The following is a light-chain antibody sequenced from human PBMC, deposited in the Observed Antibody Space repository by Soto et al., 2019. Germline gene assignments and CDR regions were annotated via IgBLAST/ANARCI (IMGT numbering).Light chain of an antibody. CDR1: QSISSW. CDR2: DAS. J-gene: IGKJ1*01. CDR3: LQDINYPWT. Sequence: DIQMTQSPSTLSASVGGRVTITCRASQSISSWLAWYQQKPGKAPKLLIFDASSLESGTPSRFSGRRSGTQFTLAISSLQPEDSATYYCLQDINYPWTFGQGTKVDIK. V-gene: IGKV1-5*01.